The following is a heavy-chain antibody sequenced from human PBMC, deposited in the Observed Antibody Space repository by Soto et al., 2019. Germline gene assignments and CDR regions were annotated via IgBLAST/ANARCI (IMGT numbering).Heavy chain of an antibody. D-gene: IGHD2-15*01. CDR1: GFTFSSYA. V-gene: IGHV3-23*01. CDR2: ISGSGGST. CDR3: AKRYCSGGSCPAPYYYYMDV. Sequence: GGSLRLSCAASGFTFSSYAMSWVRQAPGKGLEWVSAISGSGGSTYYADSVKGRFTISRDNPKNTLYLQMNSLRAEDTAVYYCAKRYCSGGSCPAPYYYYMDVWGKGTTVTVSS. J-gene: IGHJ6*03.